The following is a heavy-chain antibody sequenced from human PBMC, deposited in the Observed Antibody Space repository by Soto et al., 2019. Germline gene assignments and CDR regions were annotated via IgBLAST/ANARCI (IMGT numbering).Heavy chain of an antibody. D-gene: IGHD5-12*01. CDR3: ARGGYSGYDFWSAFDP. CDR1: GFTFSSYG. Sequence: QVQLVESGGGVVQPGRSLRLSCAASGFTFSSYGMHWVRQAPGKGLEWVAVIWYDGSNKYYADSVKGRFTISRDNSKNTLYLQMNSLRAEDTAVYYCARGGYSGYDFWSAFDPWGQGTLVTVSS. V-gene: IGHV3-33*01. CDR2: IWYDGSNK. J-gene: IGHJ5*02.